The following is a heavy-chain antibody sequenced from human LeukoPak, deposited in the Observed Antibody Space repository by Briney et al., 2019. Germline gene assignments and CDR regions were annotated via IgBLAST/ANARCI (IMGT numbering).Heavy chain of an antibody. D-gene: IGHD1-14*01. V-gene: IGHV3-74*01. Sequence: PGGSLRLSCAASGFTFSSYWMHWVRQAPGKGLVWVSRINSDGSSTSYADSVKGRFTISRDNAKNTLYVQMNSLRAEDTAVYYCSTGSGHAFDIWGRGTIVTISS. CDR3: STGSGHAFDI. CDR2: INSDGSST. CDR1: GFTFSSYW. J-gene: IGHJ3*02.